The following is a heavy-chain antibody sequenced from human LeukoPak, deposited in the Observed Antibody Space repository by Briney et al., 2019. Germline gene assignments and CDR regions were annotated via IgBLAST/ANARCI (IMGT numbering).Heavy chain of an antibody. Sequence: QPGGSLRLSCAASGFTVSSNYMSWVRQAPGKGLGWVSVIYSGGSTYYADSVKGRFTISRDNSKNTLYLQMNSLRAEDTAVYYCARDHAYTYGSGSYPYYYYGMDVWGQGTTVTVSS. V-gene: IGHV3-53*01. J-gene: IGHJ6*02. D-gene: IGHD3-10*01. CDR3: ARDHAYTYGSGSYPYYYYGMDV. CDR2: IYSGGST. CDR1: GFTVSSNY.